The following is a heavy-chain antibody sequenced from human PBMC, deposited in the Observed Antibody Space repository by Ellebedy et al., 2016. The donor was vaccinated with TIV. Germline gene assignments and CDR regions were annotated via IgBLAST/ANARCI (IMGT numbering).Heavy chain of an antibody. CDR1: DGSISNYY. CDR2: INHSGNT. J-gene: IGHJ6*02. CDR3: ARIASLSGGMVGLDYGPDV. D-gene: IGHD2-15*01. V-gene: IGHV4-34*01. Sequence: SETLSLTCTVSDGSISNYYWSWIRQPPGKGLEWIGEINHSGNTNYNPSLKSRVTVSVDTSKNQFSLKLSSLTATDTAIYYCARIASLSGGMVGLDYGPDVWGQGTTVTVSS.